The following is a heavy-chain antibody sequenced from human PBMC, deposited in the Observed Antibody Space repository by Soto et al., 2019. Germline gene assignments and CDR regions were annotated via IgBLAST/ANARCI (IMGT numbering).Heavy chain of an antibody. J-gene: IGHJ5*02. CDR2: IWYDGSNK. D-gene: IGHD4-4*01. Sequence: QVQLVESGGGVVQPGRSLRLSCAASGFTFSSYGMHWVRQAPGKGLEWVAVIWYDGSNKYYADSVKGRFTISRDNSKNTLYLQMNSLRAEDTAVYYCASWRLQGFDPWGQGTLVTISS. V-gene: IGHV3-33*01. CDR1: GFTFSSYG. CDR3: ASWRLQGFDP.